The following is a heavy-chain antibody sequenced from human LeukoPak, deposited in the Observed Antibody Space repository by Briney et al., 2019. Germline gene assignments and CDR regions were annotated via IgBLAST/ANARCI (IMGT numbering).Heavy chain of an antibody. CDR3: ARVFDH. CDR1: GFTFSSYE. Sequence: GGSLRLSCAASGFTFSSYEMNWVRQAPGKGLEWISYISSSGDIIYYADSVKGRFTISRDNAKNSLSLQMNSLRAEDTAVYYCARVFDHWGQGALVTVSS. J-gene: IGHJ4*02. V-gene: IGHV3-48*03. CDR2: ISSSGDII.